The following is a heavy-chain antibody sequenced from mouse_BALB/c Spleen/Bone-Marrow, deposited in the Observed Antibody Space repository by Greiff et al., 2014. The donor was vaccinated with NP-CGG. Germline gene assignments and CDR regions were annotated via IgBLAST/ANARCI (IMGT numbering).Heavy chain of an antibody. CDR3: ARDVGYGNYFVY. Sequence: VQLKESGGGLVQPGDSLRLSCATSWFTFSDFYMEWVRQPPGKRLEWIAASRNKAKYYTTEYSASVKGRFIVSRDTSQSVLYLQMNALRAEDTAIYYCARDVGYGNYFVYWGQGTLVTVSA. V-gene: IGHV7-1*02. D-gene: IGHD2-10*02. CDR1: WFTFSDFY. CDR2: SRNKAKYYTT. J-gene: IGHJ3*01.